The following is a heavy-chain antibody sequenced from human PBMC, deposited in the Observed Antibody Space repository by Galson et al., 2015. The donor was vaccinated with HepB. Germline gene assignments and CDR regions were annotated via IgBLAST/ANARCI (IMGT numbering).Heavy chain of an antibody. CDR3: ARDMAEPTRIWSGPIHYYYGMDV. CDR2: IIPILGIA. D-gene: IGHD3-3*01. Sequence: SVKVSCKASGGTFSSYAISWVRQAPGQGLEWMGRIIPILGIANYAQKFQGRVTITADKSTSTAYMELSSLRSEDTAVYYCARDMAEPTRIWSGPIHYYYGMDVWGQGTTVTVSS. J-gene: IGHJ6*02. CDR1: GGTFSSYA. V-gene: IGHV1-69*04.